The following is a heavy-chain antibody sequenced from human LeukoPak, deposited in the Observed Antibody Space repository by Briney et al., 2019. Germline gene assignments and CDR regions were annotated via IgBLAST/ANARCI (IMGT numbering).Heavy chain of an antibody. CDR1: GYTFTGYY. J-gene: IGHJ4*02. CDR2: INPNSGGT. V-gene: IGHV1-2*02. D-gene: IGHD6-19*01. CDR3: ASSMVAGTTLRFDY. Sequence: ASVKVSCKASGYTFTGYYMHWVRQAPGQGLEWMGWINPNSGGTYYAQKFQGRVTMTRDTSISTAYMELSRLRSDDTAVYYCASSMVAGTTLRFDYWGQGTLVTVSS.